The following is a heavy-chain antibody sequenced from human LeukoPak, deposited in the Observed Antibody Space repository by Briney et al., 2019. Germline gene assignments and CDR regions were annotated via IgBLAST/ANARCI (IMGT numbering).Heavy chain of an antibody. J-gene: IGHJ5*02. CDR2: IYAGGST. CDR3: ARGFNRGFDP. CDR1: GFTVSSNY. D-gene: IGHD1-14*01. V-gene: IGHV3-53*01. Sequence: GGSLRLSCAASGFTVSSNYMSWVRQAPGKGLEWVSVIYAGGSTYYADSVKGRFTFSRDNSKNTLHLQMNSLRAEDTAVYYCARGFNRGFDPWGQGTLVTVSS.